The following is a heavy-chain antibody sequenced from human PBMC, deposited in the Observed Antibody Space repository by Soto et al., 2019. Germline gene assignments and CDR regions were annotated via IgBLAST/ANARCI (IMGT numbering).Heavy chain of an antibody. Sequence: GGSLRLSCAASGFTFSSYAMSWVRQAPGKGLEWVSVISGSGGSAYYADSVEGRFTISRDNSKNTLYLQVNSLRAEDTAVYYCAKADTSAGYYDTSGYHQIDYWGQGTLVTVSS. J-gene: IGHJ4*02. CDR2: ISGSGGSA. V-gene: IGHV3-23*01. CDR1: GFTFSSYA. CDR3: AKADTSAGYYDTSGYHQIDY. D-gene: IGHD3-22*01.